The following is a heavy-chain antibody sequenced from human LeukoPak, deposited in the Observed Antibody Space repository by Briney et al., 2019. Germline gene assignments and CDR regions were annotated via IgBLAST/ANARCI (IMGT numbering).Heavy chain of an antibody. J-gene: IGHJ3*02. CDR1: AYTFTGYY. Sequence: GASVKVSCKASAYTFTGYYMHWLRQAPGQGLDWMGWINPNSGGTNYAQNFQGRVTMTRDTSISTAYMELSRLRSDDTAVYFCARYLAAPYDAFDIWGQGTMVTVSS. V-gene: IGHV1-2*02. CDR2: INPNSGGT. D-gene: IGHD2-15*01. CDR3: ARYLAAPYDAFDI.